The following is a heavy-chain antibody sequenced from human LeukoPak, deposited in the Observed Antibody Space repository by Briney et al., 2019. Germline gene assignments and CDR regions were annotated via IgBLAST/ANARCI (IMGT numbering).Heavy chain of an antibody. D-gene: IGHD1/OR15-1a*01. V-gene: IGHV3-48*03. Sequence: QPGGSLRLSCAASRFIFSNYGMHWVRQAPGKGLEWVSYISGSGTTISYADSMKGRFTISRDNSKNSLFLQMNSLRAEDTAVYYCARDGGSLRNIWNWFDPWGQGTLVTVSS. CDR1: RFIFSNYG. CDR2: ISGSGTTI. J-gene: IGHJ5*02. CDR3: ARDGGSLRNIWNWFDP.